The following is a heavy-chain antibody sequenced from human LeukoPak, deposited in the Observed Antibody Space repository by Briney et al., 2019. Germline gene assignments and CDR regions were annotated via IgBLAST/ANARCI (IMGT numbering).Heavy chain of an antibody. CDR3: ASITGDFWSGYMGEEPDY. Sequence: GGSLRLSCAASGFTFSSYSMKWVRQAPGKGLEWVSYISSSSSTIYYADSVKGRFTISRDNAKNSLYLQMNSLRAEDTAVYYCASITGDFWSGYMGEEPDYWGQGTLVTVSS. CDR2: ISSSSSTI. D-gene: IGHD3-3*01. J-gene: IGHJ4*02. CDR1: GFTFSSYS. V-gene: IGHV3-48*01.